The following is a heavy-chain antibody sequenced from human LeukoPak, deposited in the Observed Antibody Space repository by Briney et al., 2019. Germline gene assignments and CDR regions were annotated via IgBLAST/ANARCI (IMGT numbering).Heavy chain of an antibody. CDR3: AKEVEVSPGPDY. CDR2: ISSGSGYI. V-gene: IGHV3-21*01. J-gene: IGHJ4*02. Sequence: PGGSLRLSCAASGFTVSSNYMNWVRQAPGKGLEWVSSISSGSGYIYYADSVKGRFTISRDNAKNSLYLQMNSLRAEDTAVYYCAKEVEVSPGPDYWGQGTLVTVSS. CDR1: GFTVSSNY. D-gene: IGHD2-15*01.